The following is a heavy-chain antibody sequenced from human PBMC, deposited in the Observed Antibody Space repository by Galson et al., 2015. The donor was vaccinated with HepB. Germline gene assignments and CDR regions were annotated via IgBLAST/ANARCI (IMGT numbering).Heavy chain of an antibody. Sequence: SVKVSCKASGFTFTSSAMQWVRQARGQRLEWIGWIVVGSGNTNYAQKFQERVTITRDMSTSTAYMELSSLRSEDTAVYYCAAVTNWAYYYDSSGYYFDYWGQGTLVTVSS. CDR3: AAVTNWAYYYDSSGYYFDY. D-gene: IGHD3-22*01. CDR1: GFTFTSSA. V-gene: IGHV1-58*02. J-gene: IGHJ4*02. CDR2: IVVGSGNT.